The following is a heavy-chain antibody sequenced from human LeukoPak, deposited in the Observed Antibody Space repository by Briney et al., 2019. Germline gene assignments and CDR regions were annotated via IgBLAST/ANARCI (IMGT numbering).Heavy chain of an antibody. J-gene: IGHJ4*02. D-gene: IGHD3-9*01. CDR2: INSDGSST. CDR3: VTDILTPGLFDY. CDR1: GFTFSSYW. Sequence: GGSLRLSCAASGFTFSSYWMHWVRQAPGKGLVWVSRINSDGSSTSYADSVKGRFTISRDNAKNTLYLQMNSLRAEYTAVYYCVTDILTPGLFDYWGQGTLVTVSS. V-gene: IGHV3-74*01.